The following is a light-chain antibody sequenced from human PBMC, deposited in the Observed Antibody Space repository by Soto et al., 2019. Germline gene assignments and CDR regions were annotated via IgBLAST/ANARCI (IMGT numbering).Light chain of an antibody. CDR3: SSYTPTDTYV. CDR2: DVS. J-gene: IGLJ1*01. V-gene: IGLV2-14*01. Sequence: QSVLTQPASVSGSPGQSITISCTGTSSDVGGYNYVSWFQQYPGKAPKLMIYDVSTRPSGVSNRFSGSKSGNTASLTISGLQAEDEAHYYCSSYTPTDTYVFGTGTKLTVL. CDR1: SSDVGGYNY.